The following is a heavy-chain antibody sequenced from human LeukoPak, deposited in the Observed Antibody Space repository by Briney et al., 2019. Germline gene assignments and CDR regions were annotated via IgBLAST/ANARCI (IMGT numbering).Heavy chain of an antibody. Sequence: PSETLSLTCTVSSGSISSYYWSWIRQPAGEGLEWIGRVYPSGNTNYNPSLESRVTISVGKSKNQFSLKLNSVTAADTAVYYCAREAGTGTTGNYYYYMDVWGKGTTVTVSS. D-gene: IGHD1-7*01. CDR3: AREAGTGTTGNYYYYMDV. CDR2: VYPSGNT. J-gene: IGHJ6*03. V-gene: IGHV4-4*07. CDR1: SGSISSYY.